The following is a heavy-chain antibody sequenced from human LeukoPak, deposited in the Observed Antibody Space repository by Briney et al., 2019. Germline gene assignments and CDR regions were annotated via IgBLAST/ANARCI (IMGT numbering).Heavy chain of an antibody. CDR1: GFTFSGYS. J-gene: IGHJ4*02. CDR3: ARDYYGSGSY. Sequence: GGSLRLSCAASGFTFSGYSMLWVRQAPGKGLVWVSRISNDGTTTNYADSVKGRFTISRDNAKNTLYLQMNSLRAEDTAVYYCARDYYGSGSYWGQGALVTVSS. CDR2: ISNDGTTT. V-gene: IGHV3-74*01. D-gene: IGHD3-10*01.